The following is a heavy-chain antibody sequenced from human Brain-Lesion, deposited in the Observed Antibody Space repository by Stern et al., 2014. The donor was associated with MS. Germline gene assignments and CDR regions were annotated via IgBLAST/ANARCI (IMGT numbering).Heavy chain of an antibody. CDR2: FDPEDGET. CDR3: ATDRDDFRSGYSAPTKGYGLDV. D-gene: IGHD3-3*01. Sequence: QDQLVQSGAEVKKPGASVKFSCKVSGYTLTELSMHWVRQAPGKGLEWMGGFDPEDGETIYAQKFQGRVTMTEDTSTDTAYMELSSLRSEDTAVYYCATDRDDFRSGYSAPTKGYGLDVWGQGTTVTVTS. CDR1: GYTLTELS. J-gene: IGHJ6*02. V-gene: IGHV1-24*01.